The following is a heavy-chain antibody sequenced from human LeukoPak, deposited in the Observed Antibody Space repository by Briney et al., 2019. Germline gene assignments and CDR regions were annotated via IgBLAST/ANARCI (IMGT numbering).Heavy chain of an antibody. D-gene: IGHD3-10*01. Sequence: GGSLRLSCAASGFTFSSYAMSWVRQAPGKGLEWVSVIYSGGSTYYADSVKGRFTISRDNSKNTLYLQMNSLRAEDTAVYYCELLWFGEPGDAFDIWGQGTMVTVSS. CDR1: GFTFSSYA. V-gene: IGHV3-66*01. CDR2: IYSGGST. J-gene: IGHJ3*02. CDR3: ELLWFGEPGDAFDI.